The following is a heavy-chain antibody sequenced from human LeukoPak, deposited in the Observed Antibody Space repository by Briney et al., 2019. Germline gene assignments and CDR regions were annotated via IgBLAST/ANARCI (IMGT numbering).Heavy chain of an antibody. V-gene: IGHV1-58*01. CDR2: IVVGSGDT. D-gene: IGHD3-22*01. CDR1: GFTFSRSA. CDR3: VAGPYDNRGYYRIFDY. J-gene: IGHJ4*02. Sequence: ASVKVSCKASGFTFSRSAVQWVRQARGQRLEWIGWIVVGSGDTDCAQNFQERVTFTRDMSTSTAYMELSSLRSEDTAVFYCVAGPYDNRGYYRIFDYWGQGTLVTVSP.